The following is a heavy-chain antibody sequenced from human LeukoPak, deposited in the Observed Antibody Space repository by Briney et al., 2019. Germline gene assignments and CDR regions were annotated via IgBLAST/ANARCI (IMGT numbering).Heavy chain of an antibody. CDR2: ITGSGGST. CDR1: GLTFSSYA. V-gene: IGHV3-23*01. Sequence: GGSLRLSCAASGLTFSSYAMSWVRQAPGKGLEWVSPITGSGGSTYYTDSVKGRFTISRDNSKNTLYLQMNSLRAEDTAVYYCAKGMAFDIWGQGTVVTVSS. J-gene: IGHJ3*02. CDR3: AKGMAFDI.